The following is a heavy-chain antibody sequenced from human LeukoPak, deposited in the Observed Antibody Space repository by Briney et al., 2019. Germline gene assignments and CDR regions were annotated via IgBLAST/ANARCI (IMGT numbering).Heavy chain of an antibody. D-gene: IGHD6-19*01. CDR3: ARNKRGQWLATTGLDP. CDR1: GYTFTSYD. V-gene: IGHV1-8*01. J-gene: IGHJ5*02. CDR2: MNPNSGNT. Sequence: ASVKVSCKASGYTFTSYDINWVRQATGQGLEWMGWMNPNSGNTGYAQKFQGRVTMTRNTSISTAYMELSSLRSEDTAVYYCARNKRGQWLATTGLDPWGQGTLVTVSS.